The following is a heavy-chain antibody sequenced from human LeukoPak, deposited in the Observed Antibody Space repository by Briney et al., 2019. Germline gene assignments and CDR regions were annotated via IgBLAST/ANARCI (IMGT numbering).Heavy chain of an antibody. CDR3: ARDCSSTSCYWTFDY. J-gene: IGHJ4*02. D-gene: IGHD2-2*01. Sequence: VQPGGSLRLSCAASGFTFSSYGMHWVRQAPGKGLEWVAFIRYDGSNKYYADSVKGRFTISRDNSKNSLYLQMNSLRAEDTAVYYCARDCSSTSCYWTFDYWGQGTLVTVSS. CDR1: GFTFSSYG. CDR2: IRYDGSNK. V-gene: IGHV3-30*02.